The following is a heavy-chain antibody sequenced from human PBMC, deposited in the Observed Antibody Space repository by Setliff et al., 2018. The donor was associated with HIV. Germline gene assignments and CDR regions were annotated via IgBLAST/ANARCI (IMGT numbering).Heavy chain of an antibody. D-gene: IGHD3-9*01. CDR1: GYILTNYA. J-gene: IGHJ1*01. CDR3: ARGSSDWFQYFQH. Sequence: ASVKVSCKASGYILTNYAIHWVLQAPGQGLEWMGWIDAANGKTHSSQRFQGRVSLTWDRSANTSSLDLSSLRSQDSALYFCARGSSDWFQYFQHWGQGTLVTVSS. V-gene: IGHV1-3*01. CDR2: IDAANGKT.